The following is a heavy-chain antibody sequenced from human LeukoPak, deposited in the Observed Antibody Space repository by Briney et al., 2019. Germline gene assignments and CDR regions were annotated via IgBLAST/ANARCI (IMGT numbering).Heavy chain of an antibody. J-gene: IGHJ4*02. D-gene: IGHD3-3*01. CDR1: SGSISTSNYY. Sequence: SETLSLTCTVSSGSISTSNYYWGWIRQPPGKGLEWIGSMYYSGSTYYNPSLKSRVTISVDTSKNHFSLKLSSVTAADTAVYYCARDFRGGYDFWSGYYTPYYFDYWGQGTLVTVSP. CDR3: ARDFRGGYDFWSGYYTPYYFDY. V-gene: IGHV4-39*07. CDR2: MYYSGST.